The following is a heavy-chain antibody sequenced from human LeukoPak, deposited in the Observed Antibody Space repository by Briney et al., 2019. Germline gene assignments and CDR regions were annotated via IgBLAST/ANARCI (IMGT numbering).Heavy chain of an antibody. CDR2: IYYSGIT. V-gene: IGHV4-59*01. Sequence: SETLSLTCTVAGGSISTYYWNWIRQPPGKGLEWIGYIYYSGITNYNPSLKSRVTISVDTSKNQFSLKLSSVTAADTAVYYCARDLRDSSGYWTFDSWGQGTLVTVCS. J-gene: IGHJ4*02. CDR1: GGSISTYY. D-gene: IGHD3-22*01. CDR3: ARDLRDSSGYWTFDS.